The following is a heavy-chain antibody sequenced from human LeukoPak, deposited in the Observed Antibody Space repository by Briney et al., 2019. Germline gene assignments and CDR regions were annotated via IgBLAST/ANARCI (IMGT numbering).Heavy chain of an antibody. CDR3: AKDSGLQQWLVRATATIDY. D-gene: IGHD6-19*01. CDR1: GFTFSSYA. Sequence: PGGSLRLSCAASGFTFSSYAMSWVRQAPGKGLEWVSAISGSGGSTYYADSVKGRFTISRDNSKNTLYLQMNSLRAEDTAVYYCAKDSGLQQWLVRATATIDYWGQGTLVTVSS. J-gene: IGHJ4*02. CDR2: ISGSGGST. V-gene: IGHV3-23*01.